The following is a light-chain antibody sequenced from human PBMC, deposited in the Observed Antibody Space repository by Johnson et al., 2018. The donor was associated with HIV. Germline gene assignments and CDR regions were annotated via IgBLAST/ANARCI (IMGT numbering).Light chain of an antibody. CDR1: SSNIGNNY. J-gene: IGLJ1*01. CDR2: DNN. V-gene: IGLV1-51*01. Sequence: QSVLTQPPSMSAAPGQQVTISCSGSSSNIGNNYVSWYQQLPGTAPKLLIYDNNKRPSGIPDRFSGSKSGPSATLGITGLQTGDEADYYCGTWDSSLSAYVFGTGTKVTVL. CDR3: GTWDSSLSAYV.